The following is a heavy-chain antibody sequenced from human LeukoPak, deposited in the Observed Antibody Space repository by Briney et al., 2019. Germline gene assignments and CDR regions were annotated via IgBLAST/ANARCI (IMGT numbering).Heavy chain of an antibody. CDR1: GFTFNNYA. D-gene: IGHD3-22*01. CDR2: ISGGGART. J-gene: IGHJ4*02. V-gene: IGHV3-23*01. Sequence: PGGSLRLSCAASGFTFNNYAMSWVRQAPGEGLEWVSGISGGGARTYYPDSVKGRFTISRDNSKNTLYLQMNSLRAEDTAVYYCAKDSSYYYGSTCYIDYWGQGALVTVSS. CDR3: AKDSSYYYGSTCYIDY.